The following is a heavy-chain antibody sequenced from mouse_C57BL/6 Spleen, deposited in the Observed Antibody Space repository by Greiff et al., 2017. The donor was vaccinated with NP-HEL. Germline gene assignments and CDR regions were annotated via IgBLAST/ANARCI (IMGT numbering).Heavy chain of an antibody. V-gene: IGHV2-2*01. CDR3: ARNTEDFWYFDV. J-gene: IGHJ1*03. CDR1: GFSLTSYG. Sequence: QVQLKESGPGLVQPSQSLSITCTVSGFSLTSYGVHWVRQSPGKGLEWLGVIWSGGSTDYNAAFISRLSISKDNSKSQVFFKMNSLQADDTAIYYCARNTEDFWYFDVWGTGTTVTVSS. CDR2: IWSGGST. D-gene: IGHD1-1*01.